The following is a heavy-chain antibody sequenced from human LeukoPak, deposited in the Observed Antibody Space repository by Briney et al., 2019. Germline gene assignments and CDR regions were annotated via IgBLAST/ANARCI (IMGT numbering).Heavy chain of an antibody. V-gene: IGHV3-21*04. D-gene: IGHD3-22*01. CDR1: GFTFSSYS. CDR2: ISSSSSYI. J-gene: IGHJ4*02. Sequence: GGSLRLSCAASGFTFSSYSMNWVRQAPGKGLEWVSSISSSSSYIYYADSVKGRFTISRDNAKNSLYLQMNSLRAEDTAVYYCAKASAMIVVVSKHFDYWGQGTLVTVSS. CDR3: AKASAMIVVVSKHFDY.